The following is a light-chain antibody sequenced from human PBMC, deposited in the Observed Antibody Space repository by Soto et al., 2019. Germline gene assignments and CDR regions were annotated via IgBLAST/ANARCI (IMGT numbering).Light chain of an antibody. Sequence: AIQLTPSPSSLSASVVDSVTITCRASQGISSSLAWYHQTPGRAPKLLIYDASTLESGVPSRFSGSRSGTEFTLTVSRLQPEDFATYYCQQFDDYPFTFGPGTKVDIK. J-gene: IGKJ3*01. CDR3: QQFDDYPFT. CDR1: QGISSS. V-gene: IGKV1D-13*01. CDR2: DAS.